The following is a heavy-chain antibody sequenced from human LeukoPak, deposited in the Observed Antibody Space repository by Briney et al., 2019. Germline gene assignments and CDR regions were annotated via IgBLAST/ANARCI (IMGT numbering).Heavy chain of an antibody. Sequence: SETLSLTCTVSGGSISSSSYYWSWIRQPPGKGLEWIGSIYYSGSTYYNPSLKSRVTISVDTSKNQFSLKLSSVTAADTAVYYCARGGAMIVVVDYWGQGTLVTVSS. CDR3: ARGGAMIVVVDY. CDR2: IYYSGST. V-gene: IGHV4-39*07. CDR1: GGSISSSSYY. J-gene: IGHJ4*02. D-gene: IGHD3-22*01.